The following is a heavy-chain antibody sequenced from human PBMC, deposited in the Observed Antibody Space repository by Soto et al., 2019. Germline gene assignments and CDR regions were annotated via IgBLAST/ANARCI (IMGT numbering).Heavy chain of an antibody. CDR2: ISYDGSNK. V-gene: IGHV3-30-3*01. CDR3: ARVLASMVYYFDY. Sequence: QVQLVESGGGVVQPGRSLRLSCAASGFTFSSYAMHWVRQAPGKGLEWVAVISYDGSNKHYADSVKGRFTISRDNSKNTLYLQMNSLRAEDTAVYYCARVLASMVYYFDYWGQGTLVTVSS. J-gene: IGHJ4*02. D-gene: IGHD2-8*01. CDR1: GFTFSSYA.